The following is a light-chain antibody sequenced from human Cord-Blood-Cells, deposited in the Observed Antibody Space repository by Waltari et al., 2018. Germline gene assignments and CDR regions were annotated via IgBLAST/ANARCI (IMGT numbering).Light chain of an antibody. CDR2: GNS. CDR3: QSYDSGLSGSV. Sequence: QSVLTQPPSVSGAPGPRATISCTGSSSNIGAGYDVHWYQQLPGTAPKLLIYGNSNRPSGVPDRFSGSKSGTSACLAITGLRAEDEADYYCQSYDSGLSGSVFGGGTKLTVL. CDR1: SSNIGAGYD. J-gene: IGLJ3*02. V-gene: IGLV1-40*01.